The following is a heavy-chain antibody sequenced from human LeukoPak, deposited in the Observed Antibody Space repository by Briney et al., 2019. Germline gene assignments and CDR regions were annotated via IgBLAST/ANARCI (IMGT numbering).Heavy chain of an antibody. D-gene: IGHD2-15*01. CDR3: AKDRCSGGSCYSLPGYLQH. J-gene: IGHJ1*01. CDR2: VSGSGGST. V-gene: IGHV3-23*01. Sequence: GGSLRLSCAASGFTFSSYAMSWVRQAPGKGLEWVSAVSGSGGSTYYADSVKGRFTISRDNSKNTLYLQMNSLRAEDTAVYYCAKDRCSGGSCYSLPGYLQHWGQGTLVTVSS. CDR1: GFTFSSYA.